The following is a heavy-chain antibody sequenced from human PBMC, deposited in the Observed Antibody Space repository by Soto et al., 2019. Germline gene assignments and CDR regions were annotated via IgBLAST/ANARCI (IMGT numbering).Heavy chain of an antibody. Sequence: GGSLRLSCAASGFTFSDYYMSWIRQAPGKGLEWVSYISSSGSTIYYADSVKGRFTISRDNAKNSLYLQMNSLRAEDTAVYYCAREGESIAVAGTYYYYYMDVWGKGTTVTVSS. CDR2: ISSSGSTI. V-gene: IGHV3-11*01. D-gene: IGHD6-19*01. J-gene: IGHJ6*03. CDR1: GFTFSDYY. CDR3: AREGESIAVAGTYYYYYMDV.